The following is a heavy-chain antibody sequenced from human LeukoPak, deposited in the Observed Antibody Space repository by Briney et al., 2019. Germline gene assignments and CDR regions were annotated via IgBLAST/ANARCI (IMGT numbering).Heavy chain of an antibody. CDR2: IYYSGST. D-gene: IGHD3-3*01. CDR3: ARHSQGVGSSFVH. Sequence: PSETLLQISTVSLGSIRSYYWSWIRQPPGRGLEWIGYIYYSGSTNYNPSLKTRVTISVDTSKNQFSLKLSSVTAADTALYFCARHSQGVGSSFVHWGQGTLVTVSS. V-gene: IGHV4-59*08. J-gene: IGHJ4*02. CDR1: LGSIRSYY.